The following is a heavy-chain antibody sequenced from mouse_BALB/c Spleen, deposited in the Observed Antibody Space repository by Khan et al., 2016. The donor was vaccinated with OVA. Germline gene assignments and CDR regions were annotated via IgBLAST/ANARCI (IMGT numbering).Heavy chain of an antibody. Sequence: VQLQESGPGLVAPSQSLSITCTISGFSLTNYGVHWARQPPGKGLEWLVVIWSDGSTTYNSALKSRLTISKDNSKSQVFLKMNSLQTDDTAMYFCARQPYYHYNIMDYWGQGTSVTVSS. CDR3: ARQPYYHYNIMDY. J-gene: IGHJ4*01. V-gene: IGHV2-6-1*01. D-gene: IGHD2-10*01. CDR1: GFSLTNYG. CDR2: IWSDGST.